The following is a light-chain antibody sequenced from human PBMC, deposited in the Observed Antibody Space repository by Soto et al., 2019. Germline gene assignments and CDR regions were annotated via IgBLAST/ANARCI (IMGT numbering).Light chain of an antibody. V-gene: IGLV2-14*03. CDR2: DVS. CDR3: SSYTSSSTHV. J-gene: IGLJ1*01. CDR1: SSDVGGYNY. Sequence: QSALTQPASVSGSPGQSITISCTGTSSDVGGYNYVSWYQHHPGKVPKLMIYDVSNRPSGVSNRFSGSKSGKTASLTISGLQAEDEADYYCSSYTSSSTHVFGSGTKVTVL.